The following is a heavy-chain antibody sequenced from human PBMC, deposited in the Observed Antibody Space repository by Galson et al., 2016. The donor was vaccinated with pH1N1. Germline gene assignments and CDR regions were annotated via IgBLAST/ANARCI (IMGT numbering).Heavy chain of an antibody. V-gene: IGHV1-2*06. D-gene: IGHD6-13*01. CDR1: GYRFRDYY. CDR2: VDPKTGGT. Sequence: SVKVSCKASGYRFRDYYVHWVRQAPGHGLEWIGRVDPKTGGTKYGQKFQGRVTMTSDTSITTGYMELTMLKSDDTARYYCARVEGRAAAGTTDCGQGTLGTVSS. J-gene: IGHJ4*01. CDR3: ARVEGRAAAGTTD.